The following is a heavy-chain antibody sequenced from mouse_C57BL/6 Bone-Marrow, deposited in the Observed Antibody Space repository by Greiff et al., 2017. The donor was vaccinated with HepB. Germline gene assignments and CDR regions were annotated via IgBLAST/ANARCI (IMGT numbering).Heavy chain of an antibody. D-gene: IGHD2-4*01. CDR2: IHPNSGST. J-gene: IGHJ3*01. V-gene: IGHV1-64*01. CDR3: ARWFYDYDDY. Sequence: VQLQQSGAELVKPGASVKLSCKASGYTFTSYWMHWVKQRPGQGLEWIGMIHPNSGSTNYNEKFKSKATLTVDKSSSTAYMQLSSLTSEDSAVYYCARWFYDYDDYWGQGTLVTVSA. CDR1: GYTFTSYW.